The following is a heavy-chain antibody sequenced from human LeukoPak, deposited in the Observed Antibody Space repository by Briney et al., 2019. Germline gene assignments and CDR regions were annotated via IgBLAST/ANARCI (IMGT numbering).Heavy chain of an antibody. CDR3: ARDRHRYGSGSYDY. D-gene: IGHD3-10*01. Sequence: GGSLRLSCAASGFTVSSNYMTWVRQAPGKGLEWVSAINGGGSTFYADSVKGRFTISRDNAKNSLYLQMNSLRAEDTAVYYCARDRHRYGSGSYDYWGQGTLVTVSS. CDR2: INGGGST. J-gene: IGHJ4*02. V-gene: IGHV3-66*01. CDR1: GFTVSSNY.